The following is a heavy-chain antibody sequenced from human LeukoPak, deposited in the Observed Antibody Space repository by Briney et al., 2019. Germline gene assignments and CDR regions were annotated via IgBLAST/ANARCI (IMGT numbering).Heavy chain of an antibody. J-gene: IGHJ4*02. Sequence: SETLSLTCTVSRGSISGYYWNWIRQPAGKGLEWIGRLYGSRSANYNPSLKSRVTISIDTSRNQVSLKLSSLTAADTAVYYCAGSSEGTTLDYWGQGTLVTVSS. CDR2: LYGSRSA. CDR1: RGSISGYY. D-gene: IGHD4-11*01. CDR3: AGSSEGTTLDY. V-gene: IGHV4-4*07.